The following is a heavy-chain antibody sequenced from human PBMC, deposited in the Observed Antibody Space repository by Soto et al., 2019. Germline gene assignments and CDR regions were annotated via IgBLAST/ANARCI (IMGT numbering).Heavy chain of an antibody. D-gene: IGHD2-15*01. CDR1: GGSISSYY. J-gene: IGHJ4*02. CDR3: ARGYSGADFAYYFEY. CDR2: IYYRGST. Sequence: SETLSLTCTVSGGSISSYYWSWIRQPPGKGLEWIGYIYYRGSTNYNPSLKSRVTISVDTSKNQFSLKLSSVTAADTAVYYCARGYSGADFAYYFEYWARGALVTVSS. V-gene: IGHV4-59*01.